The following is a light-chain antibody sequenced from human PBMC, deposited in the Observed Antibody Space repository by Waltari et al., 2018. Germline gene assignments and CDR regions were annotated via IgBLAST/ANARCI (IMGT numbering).Light chain of an antibody. V-gene: IGLV2-14*03. CDR3: GSYTITSLVV. CDR1: GPDIGDFKY. CDR2: DVT. Sequence: QSALTQPASVSGSPGQSITISCTGAGPDIGDFKYVSWYQQPPGKAPKLFVYDVTNRPAGVSDRFSGSKSGNTASLIISGLQAGDEADYYCGSYTITSLVVFGGGTRLTVL. J-gene: IGLJ2*01.